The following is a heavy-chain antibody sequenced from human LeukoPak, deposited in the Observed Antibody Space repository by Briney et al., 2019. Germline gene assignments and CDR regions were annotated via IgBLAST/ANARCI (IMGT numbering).Heavy chain of an antibody. CDR3: AKGQKWELPLDF. Sequence: PGGSLRLSCAAPGFTFSSYAMTWVRQAPGKGLEWVSAISDSGRSTYYADSVKGRFTISRDISKSTLYLQMNSLRAEDTALYYCAKGQKWELPLDFWGQGTLVTVSS. V-gene: IGHV3-23*01. D-gene: IGHD1-26*01. CDR2: ISDSGRST. CDR1: GFTFSSYA. J-gene: IGHJ4*02.